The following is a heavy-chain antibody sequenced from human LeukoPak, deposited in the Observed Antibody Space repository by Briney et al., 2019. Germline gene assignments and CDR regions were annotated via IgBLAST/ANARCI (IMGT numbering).Heavy chain of an antibody. Sequence: GGSLRLSCAASGFTFSSYSMNWVRQAPGKGLEWVSSISSSSSYIYYADSVKGRFTISRDNAKNSLYLQMNSLRAEDTAVYYCARDSGYSYGYPVPYAFDIWGQGTMVTVSS. D-gene: IGHD5-18*01. CDR3: ARDSGYSYGYPVPYAFDI. J-gene: IGHJ3*02. CDR1: GFTFSSYS. V-gene: IGHV3-21*01. CDR2: ISSSSSYI.